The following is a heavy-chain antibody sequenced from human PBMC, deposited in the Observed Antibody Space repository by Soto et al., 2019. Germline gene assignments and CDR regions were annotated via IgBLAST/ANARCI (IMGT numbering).Heavy chain of an antibody. V-gene: IGHV1-69*13. J-gene: IGHJ4*02. Sequence: SVKVSCKASGGTFSSYAISWVRQAPGQGLEWMGGIIPIFGTANYAQKFQGRVTITADESTSTAYMELSSLRSEDTAVYYCARSRWFGELLNYFDYWGQGTLVTVSS. CDR2: IIPIFGTA. D-gene: IGHD3-10*01. CDR1: GGTFSSYA. CDR3: ARSRWFGELLNYFDY.